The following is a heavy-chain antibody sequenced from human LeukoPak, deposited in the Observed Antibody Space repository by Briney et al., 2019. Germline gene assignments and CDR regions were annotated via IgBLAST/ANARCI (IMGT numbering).Heavy chain of an antibody. CDR1: GFTFSNAW. J-gene: IGHJ4*02. CDR3: TTYNKGIATT. D-gene: IGHD6-13*01. V-gene: IGHV3-15*01. Sequence: GGSLRLSCAASGFTFSNAWMSWVRQAPGKGLEWVGRIKSKTDDGTTDYAAPVKGRFTISRDDSKNTLCLQMNSLKTEDTGVYYCTTYNKGIATTWGQGTLVTVSS. CDR2: IKSKTDDGTT.